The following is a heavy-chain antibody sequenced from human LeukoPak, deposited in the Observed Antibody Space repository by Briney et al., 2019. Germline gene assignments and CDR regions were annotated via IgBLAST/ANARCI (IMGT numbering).Heavy chain of an antibody. Sequence: GGSLRLSCAASGFTFSSHWMHWVRQGPGKGLVWVSRINSDGSSTGYEDSVKGRFTISRDNAKNTLYLQMNSLRAEDTAVYYCARGGVFSDNYIDYWGQGTLVTVSS. V-gene: IGHV3-74*01. CDR3: ARGGVFSDNYIDY. CDR2: INSDGSST. CDR1: GFTFSSHW. J-gene: IGHJ4*02. D-gene: IGHD1-26*01.